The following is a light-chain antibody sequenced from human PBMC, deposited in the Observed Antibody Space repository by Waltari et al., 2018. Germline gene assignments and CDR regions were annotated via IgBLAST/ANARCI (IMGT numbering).Light chain of an antibody. CDR3: QSYDSGYV. CDR2: EDN. V-gene: IGLV6-57*04. Sequence: NFILTQPHSVSESAGKTVSISCTRSSGSIASNYVQWYQQRPGSAPTTVIYEDNRRPSGVPDRFSGSIDSSANSASLTISGLKTEDEADYYCQSYDSGYVFGTGTKVTVL. J-gene: IGLJ1*01. CDR1: SGSIASNY.